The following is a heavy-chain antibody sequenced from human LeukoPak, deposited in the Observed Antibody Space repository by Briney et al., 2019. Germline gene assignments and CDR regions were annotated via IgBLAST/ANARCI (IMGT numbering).Heavy chain of an antibody. CDR1: GFTFSSYA. Sequence: GGSLRLSCAASGFTFSSYAMHWVRQAPGKGLEWVAVFSYGETNKYYADSVKGRFTISRDNSKNTLYLQMNSLGVEDTAVYYCASGAGDDRSGYYYAPFDYWGQGILVTVSS. CDR2: FSYGETNK. D-gene: IGHD3-22*01. J-gene: IGHJ4*02. V-gene: IGHV3-30*04. CDR3: ASGAGDDRSGYYYAPFDY.